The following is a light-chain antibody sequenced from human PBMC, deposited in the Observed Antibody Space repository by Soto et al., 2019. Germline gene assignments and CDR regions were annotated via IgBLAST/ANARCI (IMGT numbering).Light chain of an antibody. Sequence: DIVMTQSPDSLAVSLGERATSNCKSSQSVLYSSNNKNYLAWYQQNPVQPPKLLISWASTRESGVPDRFSGSGSGTDFTLTISSLQAEDVAVYYCQQYYSTPLTFGGGTKVDI. CDR3: QQYYSTPLT. V-gene: IGKV4-1*01. CDR1: QSVLYSSNNKNY. CDR2: WAS. J-gene: IGKJ4*01.